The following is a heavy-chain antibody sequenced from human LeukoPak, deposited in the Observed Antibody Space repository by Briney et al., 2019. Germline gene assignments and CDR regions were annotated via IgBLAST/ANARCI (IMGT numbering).Heavy chain of an antibody. V-gene: IGHV3-11*01. CDR2: ISSSGSTI. Sequence: PGGSLRLSCAASGFTFSDYYMSWIRQAPGKGLEWVSYISSSGSTIYYADSVKGRFTISRDNAKNSLYLQMNSLRAEDTAVYYCARAITGYSSSWLSGYYFDYWGQGTLVTVSS. J-gene: IGHJ4*02. CDR1: GFTFSDYY. D-gene: IGHD6-13*01. CDR3: ARAITGYSSSWLSGYYFDY.